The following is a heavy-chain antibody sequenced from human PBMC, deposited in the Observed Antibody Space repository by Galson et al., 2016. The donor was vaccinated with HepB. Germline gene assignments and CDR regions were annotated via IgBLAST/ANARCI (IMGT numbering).Heavy chain of an antibody. Sequence: SLRLSCAASGFSFSXXGMHXLRQAPGKGLEWVAAIWHDGTNENYAASVKGRFSISRDNSKNTLYLQMDSLRVEDMGVYYCARVRSSSWFDYWGQGTLVTVSS. V-gene: IGHV3-33*01. CDR2: IWHDGTNE. D-gene: IGHD2-2*01. CDR3: ARVRSSSWFDY. J-gene: IGHJ4*02. CDR1: GFSFSXXG.